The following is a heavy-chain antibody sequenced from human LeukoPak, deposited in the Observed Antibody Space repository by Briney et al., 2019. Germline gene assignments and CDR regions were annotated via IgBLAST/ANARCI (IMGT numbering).Heavy chain of an antibody. CDR1: GGSISGYY. Sequence: SETLSLTCIVSGGSISGYYWSWIRQPPGKGLEWIGYIYYSGTTNYNPSLKSRVTISVDTSKNQFSLKLSSVTAADTAVYYCAREDYCSGGSCYSGYFQHWGQGTLVTVSS. CDR2: IYYSGTT. J-gene: IGHJ1*01. CDR3: AREDYCSGGSCYSGYFQH. V-gene: IGHV4-59*01. D-gene: IGHD2-15*01.